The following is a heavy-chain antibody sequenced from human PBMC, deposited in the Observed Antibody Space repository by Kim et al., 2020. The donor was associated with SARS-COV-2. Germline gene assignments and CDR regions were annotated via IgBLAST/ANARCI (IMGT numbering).Heavy chain of an antibody. Sequence: VKRRFTITRDNSKNTLYLQMNRLRGEDTAVYYCARDLGEVGAGYGGMGVWGQGTTVTVSS. J-gene: IGHJ6*02. V-gene: IGHV3-30*04. D-gene: IGHD2-21*01. CDR3: ARDLGEVGAGYGGMGV.